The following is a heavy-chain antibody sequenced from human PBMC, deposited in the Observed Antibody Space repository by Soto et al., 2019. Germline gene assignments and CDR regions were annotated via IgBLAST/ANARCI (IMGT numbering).Heavy chain of an antibody. V-gene: IGHV3-53*01. CDR2: ISSGGTR. Sequence: GGYLRLSXAASGFTVNNNYMTWVRQAPGKGLEWVSVISSGGTRYYADSVKGRFTISRDNSKNTLYLQMNSLRAEDTAMYYCARDGPYGGYSEGFWGQGTLVTVS. D-gene: IGHD2-21*02. CDR1: GFTVNNNY. J-gene: IGHJ4*02. CDR3: ARDGPYGGYSEGF.